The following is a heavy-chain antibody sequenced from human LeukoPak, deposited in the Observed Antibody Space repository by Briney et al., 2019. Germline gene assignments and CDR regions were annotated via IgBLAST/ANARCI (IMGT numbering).Heavy chain of an antibody. J-gene: IGHJ4*02. D-gene: IGHD5-18*01. CDR3: ARGYSFPYYFDY. CDR2: ITGNGGWA. V-gene: IGHV3-23*01. CDR1: GLTFSSYA. Sequence: GGSLRLSCAASGLTFSSYAVMWLRQAPGKGLEWVSAITGNGGWALYADSVKGRFTISRDNSKNTLYLQMSSLRAEDTAVYYCARGYSFPYYFDYWGQGTLVTVSS.